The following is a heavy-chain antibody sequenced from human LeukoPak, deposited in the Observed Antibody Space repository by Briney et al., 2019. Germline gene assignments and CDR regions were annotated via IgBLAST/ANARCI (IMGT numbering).Heavy chain of an antibody. CDR2: MNPNSGNT. CDR3: ARVGGDTVTNRY. Sequence: GASAKVSCKASGYTFTSYDINWVRQATGQGLEWMGWMNPNSGNTGYAQKFQGRVTMTRNTSISTAYMELSSLRSEDTAVYYCARVGGDTVTNRYWGQGTLVTVSS. V-gene: IGHV1-8*01. J-gene: IGHJ4*02. D-gene: IGHD4-17*01. CDR1: GYTFTSYD.